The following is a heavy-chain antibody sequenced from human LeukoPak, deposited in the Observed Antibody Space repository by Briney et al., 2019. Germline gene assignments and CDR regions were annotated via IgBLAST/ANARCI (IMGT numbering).Heavy chain of an antibody. D-gene: IGHD6-19*01. CDR3: ARDVSSGWYGDYFDY. Sequence: PGGSLRLSWAAAGFTFSTYGMNWVSLAPGKGMEWVSAITDDGRTTYYADSVKGRFTISRDNAKTSLYLQMNSLRAEDTAVYYCARDVSSGWYGDYFDYWGQGTLVTVSS. CDR1: GFTFSTYG. CDR2: ITDDGRTT. J-gene: IGHJ4*02. V-gene: IGHV3-48*04.